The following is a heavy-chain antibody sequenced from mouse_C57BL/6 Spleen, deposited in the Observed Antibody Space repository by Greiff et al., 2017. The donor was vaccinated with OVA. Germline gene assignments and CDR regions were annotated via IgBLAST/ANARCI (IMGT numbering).Heavy chain of an antibody. CDR3: VRQDDYVFAY. CDR1: GFSFNTYA. Sequence: EVKLMESGGGLVQPKGSLKLSCAASGFSFNTYAMNWVRQAPGQGLEWVARIRSKSNNYATYYADSVKDRFTISRDDSESMLYLQMNNLKTEDTAMYYCVRQDDYVFAYWGQGTLVTVSA. CDR2: IRSKSNNYAT. V-gene: IGHV10-1*01. D-gene: IGHD2-4*01. J-gene: IGHJ3*01.